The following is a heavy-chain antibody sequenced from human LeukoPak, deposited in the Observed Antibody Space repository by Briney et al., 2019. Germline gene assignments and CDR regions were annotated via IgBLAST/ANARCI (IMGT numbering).Heavy chain of an antibody. Sequence: GRSLRLSCAASGFTFDDYAMHWVRQAPGKGLEWVSGISWNSGSIGYADSVKGRFTISRDNAKNSLYLQMNSLRAEDTALYYCAKDASHFGVVDRYYYGMDVWGQGTTVTVSS. D-gene: IGHD3-3*01. V-gene: IGHV3-9*01. J-gene: IGHJ6*02. CDR1: GFTFDDYA. CDR2: ISWNSGSI. CDR3: AKDASHFGVVDRYYYGMDV.